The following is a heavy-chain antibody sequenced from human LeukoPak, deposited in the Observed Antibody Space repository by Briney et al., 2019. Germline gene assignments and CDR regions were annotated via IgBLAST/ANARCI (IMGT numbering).Heavy chain of an antibody. CDR2: RNPNRGNT. V-gene: IGHV1-8*01. J-gene: IGHJ3*02. D-gene: IGHD2-2*03. CDR3: ARGGHCSSTSCLDAFDI. CDR1: GYTFTSYD. Sequence: ASVKVSCKASGYTFTSYDINWVRQATGQGLEWMGWRNPNRGNTGYAQKFQGRVTMTRNTAISTAYMELSSLRSEDTAVYYCARGGHCSSTSCLDAFDIWGQGTMVTVSS.